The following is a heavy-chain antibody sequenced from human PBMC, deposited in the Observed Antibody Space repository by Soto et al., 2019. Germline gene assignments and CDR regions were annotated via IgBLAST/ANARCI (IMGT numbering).Heavy chain of an antibody. CDR3: TTASTSCYNVCDYYGMDV. D-gene: IGHD2-2*02. Sequence: GGSLRLSCAASGFTFSNAWMNWVRQAPGKGLEWVGRIKSKTDGGTTDYAAPVKGRFTISRDDSKNTLYLQMNSLKTEDTAVYYCTTASTSCYNVCDYYGMDVWGQGTTVTVSS. CDR2: IKSKTDGGTT. CDR1: GFTFSNAW. V-gene: IGHV3-15*07. J-gene: IGHJ6*02.